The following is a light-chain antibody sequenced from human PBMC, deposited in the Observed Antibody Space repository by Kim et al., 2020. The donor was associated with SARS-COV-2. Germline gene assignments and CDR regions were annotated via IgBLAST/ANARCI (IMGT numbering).Light chain of an antibody. CDR3: AVWDDSLTGSWV. Sequence: QRVTIACSGTSSNIGSNTVNCYQQLPGTAPKLLIFSNNERPSGVPDRFSGSKSGTSASLAISGLQSEDEADYYCAVWDDSLTGSWVFGGGTKLTVL. J-gene: IGLJ3*02. V-gene: IGLV1-44*01. CDR1: SSNIGSNT. CDR2: SNN.